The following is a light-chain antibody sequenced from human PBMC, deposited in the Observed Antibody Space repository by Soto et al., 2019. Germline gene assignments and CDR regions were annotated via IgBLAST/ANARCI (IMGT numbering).Light chain of an antibody. CDR3: LHHNSYPLT. CDR2: AAS. Sequence: DIQMTQSPSAMSASVGDRVTITCRASQDSRNYLVWFQQKPGQVPKRLIYAASSLPSGVPSRFSGSGSGTEFTLTISSLQPEDFAVYYCLHHNSYPLTFGGGTKVELK. J-gene: IGKJ4*01. CDR1: QDSRNY. V-gene: IGKV1-17*03.